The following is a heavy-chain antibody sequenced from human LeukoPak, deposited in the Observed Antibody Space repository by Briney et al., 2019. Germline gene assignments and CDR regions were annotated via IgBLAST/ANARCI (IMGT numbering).Heavy chain of an antibody. D-gene: IGHD3-3*01. CDR2: IYYSGST. J-gene: IGHJ4*02. CDR1: GGSVSSGSYY. CDR3: AGLGWYDGF. V-gene: IGHV4-61*01. Sequence: SETLSLTCTVSGGSVSSGSYYWSWIRQPPGKGLEWIGYIYYSGSTNYNPSLKSRVTISVDTSKNQFSLKLSSVTAADTAVYYCAGLGWYDGFWGQGTLVTVSS.